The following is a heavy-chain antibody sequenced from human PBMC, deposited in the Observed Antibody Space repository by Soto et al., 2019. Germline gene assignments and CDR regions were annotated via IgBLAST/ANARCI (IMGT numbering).Heavy chain of an antibody. Sequence: QVQLVESGGGVVQPGRSLRLSCAASGFTFSSYGMHWVRQAPGKGLEWVAVIWYDGSNKYYADSVKGRFTISRDNSKNTLYLQMNSLRAEDTAVYYCAKGYSSSWDDAFDIWGQGTMVTVSS. V-gene: IGHV3-33*06. CDR3: AKGYSSSWDDAFDI. J-gene: IGHJ3*02. CDR1: GFTFSSYG. D-gene: IGHD6-13*01. CDR2: IWYDGSNK.